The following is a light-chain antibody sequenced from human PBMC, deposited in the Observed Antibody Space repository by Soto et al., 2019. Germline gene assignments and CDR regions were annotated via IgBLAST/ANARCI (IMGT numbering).Light chain of an antibody. CDR2: MAS. Sequence: DIQMTQSPSTLSASIGDRVTIPCRASQSISSSLAWYQQKPGKAPNLLIYMASSLESGVPSRFSGSGSGTEFTLTISSLQPDDFATYYCQQYNSYSPWTFGQGTKVDIK. V-gene: IGKV1-5*03. CDR1: QSISSS. CDR3: QQYNSYSPWT. J-gene: IGKJ1*01.